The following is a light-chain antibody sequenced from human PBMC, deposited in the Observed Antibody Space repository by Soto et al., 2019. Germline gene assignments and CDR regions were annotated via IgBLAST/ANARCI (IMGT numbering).Light chain of an antibody. V-gene: IGKV1-39*01. CDR3: QESYSTS. Sequence: DIQITQSPSSLSASVGDSVTITCRASQYICTYLNWYQQRPGKSPKLLIYVASNVQSGVPSSFSGSGSGTDFTLTISSQQPEYIATYYCQESYSTSFGQGTKVDIK. CDR1: QYICTY. CDR2: VAS. J-gene: IGKJ1*01.